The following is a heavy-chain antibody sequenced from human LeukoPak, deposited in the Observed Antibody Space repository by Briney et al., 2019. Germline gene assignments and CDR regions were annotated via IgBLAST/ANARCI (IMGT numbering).Heavy chain of an antibody. D-gene: IGHD6-19*01. V-gene: IGHV1-24*01. Sequence: GASVKVSCKVSGYTLTELSMHWVRQAPGKGLEWMGGFDPEDGETIYAQKFQGRVTMTEDTSTDTAYMELSSLRSEDTAVYYCATKTIAVAGTHWFDPWGQGTLVTVSS. CDR2: FDPEDGET. J-gene: IGHJ5*02. CDR1: GYTLTELS. CDR3: ATKTIAVAGTHWFDP.